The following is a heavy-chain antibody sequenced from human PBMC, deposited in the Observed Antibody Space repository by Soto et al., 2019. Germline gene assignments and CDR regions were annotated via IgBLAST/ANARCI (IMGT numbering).Heavy chain of an antibody. CDR1: GGSISSYY. CDR2: IYYSGST. V-gene: IGHV4-59*01. J-gene: IGHJ6*03. Sequence: SETLSLTCTVSGGSISSYYWSWIRQPPGKGLEWIGYIYYSGSTNYNPSLKSRVTISVDTSKNQFSLKLSSVTAADTAVYYCARDYRYSAPEDDCTNGVCFSYYYYMDVWGKGTTVTVSS. D-gene: IGHD2-8*01. CDR3: ARDYRYSAPEDDCTNGVCFSYYYYMDV.